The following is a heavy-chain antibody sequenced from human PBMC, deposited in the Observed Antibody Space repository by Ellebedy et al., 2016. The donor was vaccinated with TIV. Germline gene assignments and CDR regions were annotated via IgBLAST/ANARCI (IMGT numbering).Heavy chain of an antibody. CDR2: ISTYNGDT. CDR3: ARDHCAGDCYPPDY. D-gene: IGHD2-21*02. Sequence: AASVKVSCKPSVYTFNTYAITWIRQAPGQGLEWMGRISTYNGDTDYAQKFQGRVTMTTDTSTSTAYMELRSLRSDDTALYYCARDHCAGDCYPPDYWGQGSLVTVSS. CDR1: VYTFNTYA. V-gene: IGHV1-18*01. J-gene: IGHJ4*02.